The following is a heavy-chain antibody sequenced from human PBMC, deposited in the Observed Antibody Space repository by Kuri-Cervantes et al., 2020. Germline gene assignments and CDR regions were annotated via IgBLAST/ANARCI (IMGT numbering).Heavy chain of an antibody. D-gene: IGHD2-8*01. V-gene: IGHV3-74*01. CDR3: AIMGSYFHF. Sequence: GESLKISCAASGFTFSSYWMHWVRQAPGKGLVWVSRINSDGSSTSYADSVRGRFTTSTDRPKNTLFLQLNSLRTEDTAVYYCAIMGSYFHFWGQGTLVTVSS. J-gene: IGHJ4*02. CDR1: GFTFSSYW. CDR2: INSDGSST.